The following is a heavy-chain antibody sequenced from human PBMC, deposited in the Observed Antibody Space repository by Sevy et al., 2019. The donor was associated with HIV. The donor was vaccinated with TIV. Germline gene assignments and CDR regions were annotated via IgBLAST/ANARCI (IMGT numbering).Heavy chain of an antibody. D-gene: IGHD1-1*01. Sequence: GSLRLSCAASGFIFSSYSMNWVRQAPGKGLEWVSFSSSATHYTYYADSVKGRFTVSRDYAKNSLFLQMNSLRAEDTAVYYCARTTGGSEAAFDFLGQGTMVTVSS. CDR2: SSSATHYT. V-gene: IGHV3-21*01. CDR1: GFIFSSYS. J-gene: IGHJ3*01. CDR3: ARTTGGSEAAFDF.